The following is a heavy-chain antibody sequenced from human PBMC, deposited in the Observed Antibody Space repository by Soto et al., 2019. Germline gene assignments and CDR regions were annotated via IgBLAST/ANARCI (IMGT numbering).Heavy chain of an antibody. CDR3: ARHGLTYCRGECYSGWFDH. CDR2: IYPGDSDT. Sequence: GESLKISCKGSGYSFTSYWIGWVRQMPGKGLEWMGIIYPGDSDTRYSPSFQGQVTISADKSISTAYLQWSSLKASDTAMYYCARHGLTYCRGECYSGWFDHWGQGTLVTVSS. V-gene: IGHV5-51*01. J-gene: IGHJ5*02. D-gene: IGHD2-21*01. CDR1: GYSFTSYW.